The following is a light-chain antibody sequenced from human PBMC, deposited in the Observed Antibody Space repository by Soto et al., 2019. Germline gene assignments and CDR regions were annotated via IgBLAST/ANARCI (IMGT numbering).Light chain of an antibody. J-gene: IGLJ3*02. CDR1: SSNIGSNY. CDR3: SSYTSSSTPWV. V-gene: IGLV1-47*01. CDR2: RNN. Sequence: QSVLTQPPSASGTPGQRVTISCSGSSSNIGSNYVYWYQQLPGTAPKLLIYRNNQRPSGVPDRFSGSKSGTSASLAISGLQAEDEADYYCSSYTSSSTPWVFGGGTKLTVL.